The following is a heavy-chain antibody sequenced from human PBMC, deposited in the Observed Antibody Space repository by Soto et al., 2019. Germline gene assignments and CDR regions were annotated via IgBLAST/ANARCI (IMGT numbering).Heavy chain of an antibody. V-gene: IGHV4-34*01. CDR2: INDIGST. J-gene: IGHJ5*01. CDR1: GGSFSNYY. CDR3: ARSQRHQLVRRNWFDS. Sequence: QVQLQQGGAGLLKPSETLSLTCSVYGGSFSNYYWSWIRQPPGKGLEWIGEINDIGSTNYNPSLKRRVTISVDTSKHPFSPNLISVTAADTAVYYCARSQRHQLVRRNWFDSCGQGSLVTVSS. D-gene: IGHD6-13*01.